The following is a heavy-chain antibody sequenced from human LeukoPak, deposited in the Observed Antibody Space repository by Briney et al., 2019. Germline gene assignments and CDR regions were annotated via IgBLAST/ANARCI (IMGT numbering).Heavy chain of an antibody. Sequence: ASVKVSCKASGYTFTSYGISWVRQAPGQGLEWMGWISGYNGNTNYAQKLQGRVTMTRDTSISTAYMELSRLRSDDTAVYYCARYPRIRYDRRNYYFDYWGQGTLVTVSS. D-gene: IGHD3-22*01. CDR1: GYTFTSYG. CDR2: ISGYNGNT. V-gene: IGHV1-18*01. J-gene: IGHJ4*02. CDR3: ARYPRIRYDRRNYYFDY.